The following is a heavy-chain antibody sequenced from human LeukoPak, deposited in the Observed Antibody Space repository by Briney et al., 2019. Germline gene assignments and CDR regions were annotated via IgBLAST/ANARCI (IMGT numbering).Heavy chain of an antibody. CDR3: ARVISVGYCSGGSCYSWFDP. CDR2: IIPILGIA. V-gene: IGHV1-69*04. D-gene: IGHD2-15*01. J-gene: IGHJ5*02. CDR1: GGTFSSYA. Sequence: GASVKVSCKASGGTFSSYAISWVRQAPGQGLEWMRRIIPILGIANYAQKFQGRVTITADKSTSTAYMELSSLRSEDTAVYYCARVISVGYCSGGSCYSWFDPWGQGTLVTVSS.